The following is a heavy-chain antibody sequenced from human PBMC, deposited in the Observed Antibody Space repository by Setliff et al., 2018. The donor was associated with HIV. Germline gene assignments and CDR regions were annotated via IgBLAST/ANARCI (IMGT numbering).Heavy chain of an antibody. CDR2: IYYTGNI. V-gene: IGHV4-59*01. Sequence: SETLSLTCRVSGGLMSGYFWSWVRQPPGKGLEWVAYIYYTGNINQNPSLKSRVTIPMDSSKRQFYLKLSSLTAADTAVYYCVRGRYCSGSNCPRLDNWGQGILVTVSS. CDR1: GGLMSGYF. D-gene: IGHD2-15*01. J-gene: IGHJ4*02. CDR3: VRGRYCSGSNCPRLDN.